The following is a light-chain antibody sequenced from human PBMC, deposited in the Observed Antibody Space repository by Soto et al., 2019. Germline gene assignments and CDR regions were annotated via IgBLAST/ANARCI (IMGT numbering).Light chain of an antibody. CDR3: QQYGSSPRYT. V-gene: IGKV3-20*01. J-gene: IGKJ2*01. CDR2: GAS. CDR1: QSVSSSY. Sequence: EIVLTQSPGTLSLSPGERATLSCRARQSVSSSYLAWYQQKPGQAPRLLIYGASSRTTGIPDRFSGTGSRTDFTLTISRLEPEDFAVYYCQQYGSSPRYTFGQGTKVDIK.